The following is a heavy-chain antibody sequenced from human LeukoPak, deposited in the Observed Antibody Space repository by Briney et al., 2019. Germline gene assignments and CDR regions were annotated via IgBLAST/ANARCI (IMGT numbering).Heavy chain of an antibody. CDR3: ARGARANWDDAFDI. CDR1: GGSISSYY. Sequence: PSETLSLTCTVSGGSISSYYWSWIRQPPGRGLEWIGYIYYSGSTNYNPSLKSRVTISVDTSKNQFSLKLSSVTAADTAVYYCARGARANWDDAFDIWGQGTMVTVSS. V-gene: IGHV4-59*01. J-gene: IGHJ3*02. CDR2: IYYSGST. D-gene: IGHD7-27*01.